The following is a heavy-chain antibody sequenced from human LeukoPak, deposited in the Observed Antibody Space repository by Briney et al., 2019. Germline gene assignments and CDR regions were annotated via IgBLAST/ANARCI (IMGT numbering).Heavy chain of an antibody. CDR3: ARESNSSGLTYYYYGMDV. V-gene: IGHV3-74*01. J-gene: IGHJ6*02. CDR2: INSDGSST. CDR1: GFTFSSYW. Sequence: GGSLRLSCAASGFTFSSYWMHWVRQAPGKGLVWVSRINSDGSSTSYADSVKGRFTISRDNAKNTLYLQMNSLRAEDTAMYYCARESNSSGLTYYYYGMDVWGQGTTVTVSS. D-gene: IGHD6-19*01.